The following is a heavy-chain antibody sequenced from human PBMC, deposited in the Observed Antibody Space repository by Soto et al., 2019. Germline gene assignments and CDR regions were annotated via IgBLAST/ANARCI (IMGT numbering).Heavy chain of an antibody. CDR1: GGSISSYY. J-gene: IGHJ4*02. CDR3: ARVGGSGWYAFDY. D-gene: IGHD6-19*01. V-gene: IGHV4-59*01. CDR2: IYYSGST. Sequence: QVQLQESGPGLVKPSETLSLTCTVSGGSISSYYWSWIRQPPGKGLEWIGYIYYSGSTNYNPSLKSRVTISVDTSKNQFSLKLSSVTAADTAVYYCARVGGSGWYAFDYWGQGTLVTVSS.